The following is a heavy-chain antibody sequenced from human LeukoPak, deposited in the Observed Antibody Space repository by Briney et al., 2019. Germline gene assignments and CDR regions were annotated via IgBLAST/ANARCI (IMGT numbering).Heavy chain of an antibody. CDR3: ARRGSSNYFDY. CDR2: IYYSGST. Sequence: NPSETLPLTCTVSGGSISSYYWSWIRQPPGKGLEWIGYIYYSGSTTYNPSLKSRVTISVDTSKNQFSLKLNSVTAADTAVYYCARRGSSNYFDYWGQGTLVTVSS. D-gene: IGHD4-11*01. J-gene: IGHJ4*02. V-gene: IGHV4-59*01. CDR1: GGSISSYY.